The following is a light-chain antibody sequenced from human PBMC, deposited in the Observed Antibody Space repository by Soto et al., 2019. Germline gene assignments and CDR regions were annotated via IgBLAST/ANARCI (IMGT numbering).Light chain of an antibody. J-gene: IGLJ1*01. Sequence: QSVLTQPASVSGSPGQSITISCTGTSSDVGGYDSVSWYQQYPGKAPKLMIYEVNNRPSGVSNRFSGSKSGNTASLTISGLQAEDEADYSCSSYTISNTYVFGTGTKLTVL. CDR1: SSDVGGYDS. CDR2: EVN. CDR3: SSYTISNTYV. V-gene: IGLV2-14*01.